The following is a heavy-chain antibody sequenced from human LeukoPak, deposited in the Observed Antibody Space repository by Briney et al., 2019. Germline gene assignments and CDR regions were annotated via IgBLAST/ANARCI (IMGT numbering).Heavy chain of an antibody. D-gene: IGHD3-9*01. J-gene: IGHJ4*02. CDR2: ISNSGTT. CDR1: GGSIRSSGDF. Sequence: SETLSLTCTVSGGSIRSSGDFWNWIRQHPGKGLEWIGYISNSGTTYYNPFLKSRVTMSEDTSENQFSLKLSSVTAADTAVYYCATVTYDVLTGYSLQWGQGTLVTVSS. CDR3: ATVTYDVLTGYSLQ. V-gene: IGHV4-31*03.